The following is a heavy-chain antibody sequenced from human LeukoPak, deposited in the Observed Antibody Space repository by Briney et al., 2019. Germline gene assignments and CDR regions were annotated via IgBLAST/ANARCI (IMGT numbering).Heavy chain of an antibody. V-gene: IGHV5-51*01. J-gene: IGHJ4*02. CDR2: IYPDSDT. CDR1: GYSFTSSW. D-gene: IGHD2-2*01. CDR3: ARRQGCSSSSCPPDY. Sequence: GESLKISCKASGYSFTSSWIGWVRQMPGKGLEWMAIIYPDSDTRYTPSFQGQVTMSADKSINTAYLQWSSLRASDTAMYYCARRQGCSSSSCPPDYWGQGTLVTVSP.